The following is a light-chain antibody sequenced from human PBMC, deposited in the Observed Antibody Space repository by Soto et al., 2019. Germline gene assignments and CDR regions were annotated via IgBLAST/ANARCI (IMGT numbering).Light chain of an antibody. CDR2: GNS. Sequence: QSALTQPPSASGSPGQSVTISCTGTNNDIGGYTYVSWYQQLPGKAPKLLIFGNSHRPSGVPDRFFGSKSGTSASLAITGLQAEDEADYYCQSYDRSLSGSVFGGGTKLTVL. J-gene: IGLJ3*02. CDR1: NNDIGGYTY. V-gene: IGLV2-8*01. CDR3: QSYDRSLSGSV.